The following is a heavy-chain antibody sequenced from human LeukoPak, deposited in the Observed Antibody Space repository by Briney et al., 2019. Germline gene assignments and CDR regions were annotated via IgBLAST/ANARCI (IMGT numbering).Heavy chain of an antibody. CDR1: GFTVSGNS. D-gene: IGHD1-26*01. CDR3: ARGGVGANRGIAFDI. CDR2: IYNAGST. Sequence: PGGSLRLSCAVSGFTVSGNSMSWVRQAPGKGLEWVSVIYNAGSTYYADSVKGRFTFSRDNSKDTLYLQMNSLRAEDTAVYYCARGGVGANRGIAFDIWGQGTLVTVSS. V-gene: IGHV3-66*01. J-gene: IGHJ3*02.